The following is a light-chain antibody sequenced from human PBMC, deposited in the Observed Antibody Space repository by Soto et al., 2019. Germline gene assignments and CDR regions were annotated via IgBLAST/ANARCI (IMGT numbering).Light chain of an antibody. Sequence: VLTQSPDTLSLSPGERATLSCRASQSVGSSSLGWYQQKPGQAPRLVIFDISNRATGIPDRFSGSGSGTDCTLTVSRLEPEDFAVYYCQQYGNSPRTFGQGTKVDIK. CDR1: QSVGSSS. CDR2: DIS. CDR3: QQYGNSPRT. J-gene: IGKJ1*01. V-gene: IGKV3-20*01.